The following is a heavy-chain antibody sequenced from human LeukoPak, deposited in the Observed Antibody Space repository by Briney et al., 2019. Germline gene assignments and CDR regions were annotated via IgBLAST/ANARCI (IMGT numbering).Heavy chain of an antibody. D-gene: IGHD6-19*01. Sequence: GGSLRLSCAASGFTFSSYGMHRVRQPPGKGLEWMAVISYDGSNKYYADSVKGRFTISRDNSKNTLYLQMNSLRAEDTAVYYCAKDPPEFSSGWSHFDYWGQGTLVSVSS. CDR1: GFTFSSYG. CDR2: ISYDGSNK. J-gene: IGHJ4*02. V-gene: IGHV3-30*18. CDR3: AKDPPEFSSGWSHFDY.